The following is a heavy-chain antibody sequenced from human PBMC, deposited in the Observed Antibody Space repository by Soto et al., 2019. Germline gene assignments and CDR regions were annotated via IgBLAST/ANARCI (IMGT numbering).Heavy chain of an antibody. CDR2: INPSGGST. D-gene: IGHD3-10*01. V-gene: IGHV1-46*01. Sequence: ASVKVSFKASGYTFTSYYMHWVRQAPGQGLEWMGIINPSGGSTSYAQKFQGRVTMTRDTSTSTVYMELSSLRSEDTAVYYCARDWPYYYGSGKNGMDVWGQGTTVTVSS. CDR3: ARDWPYYYGSGKNGMDV. J-gene: IGHJ6*02. CDR1: GYTFTSYY.